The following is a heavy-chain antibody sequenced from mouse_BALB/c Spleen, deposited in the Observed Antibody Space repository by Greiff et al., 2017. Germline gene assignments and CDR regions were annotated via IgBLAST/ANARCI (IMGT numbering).Heavy chain of an antibody. CDR1: GFNIKDTY. V-gene: IGHV14-3*02. Sequence: DVKLVESGAELVKPGASVKLSCTASGFNIKDTYMHWVKQRPEQGLEWIGRIDPANGNTKYDPKFQGKATITADTSSNTAYLQLSSLTSEDTAVYYCARLRGYDVDYWGQGTSVTVSS. J-gene: IGHJ4*01. CDR2: IDPANGNT. D-gene: IGHD2-2*01. CDR3: ARLRGYDVDY.